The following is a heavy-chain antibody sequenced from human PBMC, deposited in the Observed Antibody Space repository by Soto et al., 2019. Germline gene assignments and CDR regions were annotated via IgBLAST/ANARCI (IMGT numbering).Heavy chain of an antibody. CDR2: INPNGGVT. D-gene: IGHD5-12*01. CDR3: ARESGGATATLDYYYFSMDV. J-gene: IGHJ6*03. V-gene: IGHV1-2*04. Sequence: QVPLVQSGAEVKRPGASVTVSCRSSGDTFNDYYIHWVRQAPGQGLEWMGWINPNGGVTKYAQKVQGWVSMTRDTSIRTVYMQLSRLRSDDTAVYYCARESGGATATLDYYYFSMDVWGTGTTVTVSS. CDR1: GDTFNDYY.